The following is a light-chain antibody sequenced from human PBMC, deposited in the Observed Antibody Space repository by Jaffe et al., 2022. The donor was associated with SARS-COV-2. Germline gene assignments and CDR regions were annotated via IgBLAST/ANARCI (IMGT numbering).Light chain of an antibody. CDR1: QSVSSNY. CDR3: HQYDISPWT. CDR2: GTS. J-gene: IGKJ1*01. Sequence: EIVLTQSPGTLSLSPGERATLSCRASQSVSSNYLAWYQQKPGQAPRLLIYGTSTRATGIPDRFSGSGSGTDFALTISRLEPEDFAMYYCHQYDISPWTFGQGTKVEIK. V-gene: IGKV3-20*01.